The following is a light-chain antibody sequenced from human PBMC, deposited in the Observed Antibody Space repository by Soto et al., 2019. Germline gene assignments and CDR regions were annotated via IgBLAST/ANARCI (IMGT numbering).Light chain of an antibody. Sequence: QSALTQPASVSGSPGQSITISCTGTSSDVGGYNYVSWYQQHPGKAPKLMIYDVSNRHSGVSKRFSGSKSGNTASLTISGLQAEDEADYYCSSYTSSSTLLYVFGTGTKLTVL. CDR3: SSYTSSSTLLYV. V-gene: IGLV2-14*01. J-gene: IGLJ1*01. CDR2: DVS. CDR1: SSDVGGYNY.